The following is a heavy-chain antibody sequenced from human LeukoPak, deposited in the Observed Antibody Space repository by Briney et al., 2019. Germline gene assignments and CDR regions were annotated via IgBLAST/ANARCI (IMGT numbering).Heavy chain of an antibody. CDR1: GFTFSSYA. CDR2: ITSSGGGT. V-gene: IGHV3-23*01. D-gene: IGHD6-6*01. CDR3: ATRIEQQLVP. J-gene: IGHJ4*02. Sequence: PGGSLRLSCAASGFTFSSYAMSWVRQAPGKGLEWVSAITSSGGGTYYADPVKGRFTISRDNSRSTLYLQMNSPGVDDTALYYCATRIEQQLVPGGQGTLVTVPS.